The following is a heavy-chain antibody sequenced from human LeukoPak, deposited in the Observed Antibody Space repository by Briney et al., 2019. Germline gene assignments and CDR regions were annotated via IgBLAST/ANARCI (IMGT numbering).Heavy chain of an antibody. CDR2: ISGSGGST. J-gene: IGHJ4*02. V-gene: IGHV3-23*01. D-gene: IGHD5-24*01. Sequence: GESLKISCAASGFTFSSYAMTWVRQAPGKGLEWVSAISGSGGSTYYADSVKGRFTISRDNSKNTLYLQMNSLTADDTAVYYCGREVATTYWGQGTLVTVSS. CDR1: GFTFSSYA. CDR3: GREVATTY.